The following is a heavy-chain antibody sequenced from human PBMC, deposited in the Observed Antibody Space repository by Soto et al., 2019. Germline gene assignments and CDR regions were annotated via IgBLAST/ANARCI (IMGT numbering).Heavy chain of an antibody. V-gene: IGHV1-3*01. CDR1: GYTFSSLA. J-gene: IGHJ4*02. Sequence: QVQLVQSGAEVKKPGASVKVSCKTSGYTFSSLAIHWVRQAPGQGLEWMAWINPGDGYTRLLQKFQGRVTITRDTSATIAFMELNSLTSEDTAVYYCAVGGGGTRYWGQGTLVTVSS. D-gene: IGHD2-15*01. CDR3: AVGGGGTRY. CDR2: INPGDGYT.